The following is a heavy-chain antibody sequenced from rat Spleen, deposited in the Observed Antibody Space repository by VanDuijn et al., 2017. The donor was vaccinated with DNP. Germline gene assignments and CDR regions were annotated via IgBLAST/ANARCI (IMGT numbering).Heavy chain of an antibody. V-gene: IGHV3-1*01. Sequence: EVQLQESGPGLVKPSQSLSLSCSVTGYSITSYYWGWIRKFPGNKMEWIGHIRYTGSTSYNPSLKSRVSISRDTSKNQFFLQLNSVTAEDTATYYCASYFYDGYFAMDAWGQGTLVTVSS. D-gene: IGHD1-12*03. CDR2: IRYTGST. CDR3: ASYFYDGYFAMDA. J-gene: IGHJ3*01. CDR1: GYSITSYY.